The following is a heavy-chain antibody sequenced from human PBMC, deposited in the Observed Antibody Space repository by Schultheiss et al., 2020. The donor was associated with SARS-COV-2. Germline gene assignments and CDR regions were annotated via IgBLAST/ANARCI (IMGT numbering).Heavy chain of an antibody. Sequence: SQTLSLTCAVYGGSFSGYYWSWIRQPPGKGLEWIGEINQSGSTNYSPSLKSRVTISVDTSKNQFSLKLSSVTAADTAVYYCARGQPPWYNWNYPSPPDYWGQGTLVTVSS. V-gene: IGHV4-34*01. CDR2: INQSGST. D-gene: IGHD1-7*01. CDR3: ARGQPPWYNWNYPSPPDY. CDR1: GGSFSGYY. J-gene: IGHJ4*02.